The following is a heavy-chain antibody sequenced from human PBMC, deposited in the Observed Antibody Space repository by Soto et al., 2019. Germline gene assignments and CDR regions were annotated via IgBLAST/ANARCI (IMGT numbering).Heavy chain of an antibody. CDR1: GFTFSSYW. V-gene: IGHV3-74*01. CDR2: MNNDGSYI. J-gene: IGHJ3*02. CDR3: VIGGYMHACDI. Sequence: EVQLVESGGGLVQPGGSLRLSCAASGFTFSSYWMYWVRQAPGKGLEWVSHMNNDGSYIIYAESVKGRFTFSRDNAKNTLYLQMNSLRADDTAGYYRVIGGYMHACDIWGQGTMVTVSS. D-gene: IGHD6-13*01.